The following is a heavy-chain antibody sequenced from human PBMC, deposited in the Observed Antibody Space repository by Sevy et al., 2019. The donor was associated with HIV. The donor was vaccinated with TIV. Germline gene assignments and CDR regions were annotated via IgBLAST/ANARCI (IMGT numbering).Heavy chain of an antibody. V-gene: IGHV3-21*01. CDR2: INAISSNI. D-gene: IGHD2-15*01. Sequence: GGSLRLSCAASGFTFSSYAMNWVRQAPGKGLEWVSSINAISSNIYYADSVNGRFTISRDNAENSLYLQMNSVRAEDTAVYYCARDLFSGGNAVYGYWGQGTLVTVSS. CDR3: ARDLFSGGNAVYGY. CDR1: GFTFSSYA. J-gene: IGHJ4*02.